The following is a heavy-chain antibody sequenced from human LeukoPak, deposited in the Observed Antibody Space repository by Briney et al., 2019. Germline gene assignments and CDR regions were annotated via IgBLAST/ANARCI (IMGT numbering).Heavy chain of an antibody. J-gene: IGHJ4*02. D-gene: IGHD6-13*01. CDR2: IFNSGST. CDR3: ARRRGDSSNFDY. V-gene: IGHV4-39*01. CDR1: GGSVSSGSYY. Sequence: SETLSLTCTVSGGSVSSGSYYWSWIRQPPGKGLEWIGNIFNSGSTYYNPSLKSRVTISLDTSKNQFSLKVSSVTAADTAVYYCARRRGDSSNFDYWGQGTRVTVSS.